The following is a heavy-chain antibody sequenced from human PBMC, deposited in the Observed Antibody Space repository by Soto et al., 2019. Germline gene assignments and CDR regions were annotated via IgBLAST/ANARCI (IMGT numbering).Heavy chain of an antibody. Sequence: PEETLSLTSTDSGSSISSYYWSWIRQPPGKGLEWIGYIYYSGSTNYNPSLKSRVTISVDTSKNQFSLKLSSVTAADTAVYYCARRRNFDYWGQGTLVTVSS. CDR2: IYYSGST. J-gene: IGHJ4*02. CDR3: ARRRNFDY. V-gene: IGHV4-59*01. CDR1: GSSISSYY.